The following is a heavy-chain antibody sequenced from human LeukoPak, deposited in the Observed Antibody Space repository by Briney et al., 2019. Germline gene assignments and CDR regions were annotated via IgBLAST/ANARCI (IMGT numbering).Heavy chain of an antibody. D-gene: IGHD6-19*01. CDR1: GGSFSGYY. J-gene: IGHJ5*02. CDR3: ARDIGRQWLLHGAYNWFDP. CDR2: INHSGST. V-gene: IGHV4-34*01. Sequence: SETLSLTCAVYGGSFSGYYWSWIRQPPGKGLEWIGEINHSGSTNYNPSLKSRVTISVDTSKNQFSLKVRSVTAADTAVYYCARDIGRQWLLHGAYNWFDPWGQGTLVTVSS.